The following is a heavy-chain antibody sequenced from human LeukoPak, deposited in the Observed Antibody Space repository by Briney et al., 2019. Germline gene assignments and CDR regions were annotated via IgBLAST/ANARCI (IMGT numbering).Heavy chain of an antibody. CDR2: IYWDDDK. D-gene: IGHD3-10*01. J-gene: IGHJ5*02. V-gene: IGHV2-5*02. Sequence: ESGPTLVKPTQTLTLTCTFSGFSLSTSGVGVGWIRQPPGKALEWLALIYWDDDKRYSPSLKSRLTITKDTSKNQVVLTMTNMDPVDTATYHCAHRRFTMVRELDNWFDPWGQGTLVTVSS. CDR3: AHRRFTMVRELDNWFDP. CDR1: GFSLSTSGVG.